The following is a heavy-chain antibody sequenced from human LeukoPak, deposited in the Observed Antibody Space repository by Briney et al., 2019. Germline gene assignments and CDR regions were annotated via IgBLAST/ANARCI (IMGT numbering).Heavy chain of an antibody. Sequence: QPSETLSLTCTVSGGSISSSSYYWGWIRQPPGKGLEWIGAIYYSGTTQYNPSLKSRVTISVDTSKNQFSLKMTSVTAADTAVYYCARHSGYSYGYAYYYYYMDVWGKGTTVTVSS. CDR1: GGSISSSSYY. V-gene: IGHV4-39*01. CDR3: ARHSGYSYGYAYYYYYMDV. CDR2: IYYSGTT. D-gene: IGHD5-18*01. J-gene: IGHJ6*03.